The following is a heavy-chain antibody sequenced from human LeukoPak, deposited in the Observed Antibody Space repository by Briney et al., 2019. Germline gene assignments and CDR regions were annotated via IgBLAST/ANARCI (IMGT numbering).Heavy chain of an antibody. J-gene: IGHJ5*02. V-gene: IGHV1-3*01. CDR1: GYTFTSYA. Sequence: GASVKVPCKASGYTFTSYAMHWVRQAPGQRLEWMGWINAGNGNTKYSQKFQGRVTITRDTSASTAYMELSSLRSEDTAVYYCARADFNIAVAVFDPWGQGTLVTVSS. CDR2: INAGNGNT. D-gene: IGHD6-19*01. CDR3: ARADFNIAVAVFDP.